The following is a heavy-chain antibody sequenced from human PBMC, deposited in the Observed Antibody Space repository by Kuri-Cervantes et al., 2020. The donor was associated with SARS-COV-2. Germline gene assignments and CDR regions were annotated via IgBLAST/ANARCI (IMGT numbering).Heavy chain of an antibody. J-gene: IGHJ4*02. Sequence: GGSLRLSCRASGYRFTSYWIGWVRQVPGKGLEWMGIVNPSDSEARYSTSFQGQVTISVDKSINTAYLHLTSLRVADTAVYYCATLYCSSWPELAYYFDYWGQGTLVTVSS. V-gene: IGHV5-51*01. D-gene: IGHD6-13*01. CDR1: GYRFTSYW. CDR2: VNPSDSEA. CDR3: ATLYCSSWPELAYYFDY.